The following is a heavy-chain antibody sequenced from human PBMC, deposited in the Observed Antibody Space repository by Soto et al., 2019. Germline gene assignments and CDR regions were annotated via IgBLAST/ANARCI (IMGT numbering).Heavy chain of an antibody. D-gene: IGHD1-20*01. CDR2: IYYSGST. J-gene: IGHJ4*02. CDR3: ARFNSAPPYYFDY. CDR1: GGSISSYY. V-gene: IGHV4-59*01. Sequence: SETLSLTCTVSGGSISSYYWSWIRQPPGKVLEWIGYIYYSGSTNYNPSLKSRVTISVDTSKNQFSLKLSSVTAADTAVYYCARFNSAPPYYFDYWGQGTLVTVSS.